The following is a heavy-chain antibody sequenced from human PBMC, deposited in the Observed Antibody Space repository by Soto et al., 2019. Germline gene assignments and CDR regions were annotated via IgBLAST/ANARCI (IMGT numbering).Heavy chain of an antibody. CDR3: ARGGGWGYCSGGSCYSGPLFDY. CDR2: IYYSGST. Sequence: SETLSLTCTVSGGSISSYYWSWIRQPPGKGLEWIGYIYYSGSTNYNPSLKSRVTISVDTSKNQFSLKLSSVTAADTAVYYCARGGGWGYCSGGSCYSGPLFDYWGQGTLVTVSS. CDR1: GGSISSYY. J-gene: IGHJ4*02. D-gene: IGHD2-15*01. V-gene: IGHV4-59*01.